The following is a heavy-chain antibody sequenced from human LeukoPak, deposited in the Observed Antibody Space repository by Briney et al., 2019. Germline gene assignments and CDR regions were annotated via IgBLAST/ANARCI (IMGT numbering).Heavy chain of an antibody. J-gene: IGHJ6*02. CDR2: VSYDGNNK. Sequence: GGSLRLSCAASGFAFSDYGMHWVRQAPGKGLEWVAVVSYDGNNKYYADSVKGRFTISRDNSKNTLFLQMNSLRAEDTAVYYCAREGNYYDMDVWGQGTTVTVSS. CDR3: AREGNYYDMDV. V-gene: IGHV3-30*03. CDR1: GFAFSDYG.